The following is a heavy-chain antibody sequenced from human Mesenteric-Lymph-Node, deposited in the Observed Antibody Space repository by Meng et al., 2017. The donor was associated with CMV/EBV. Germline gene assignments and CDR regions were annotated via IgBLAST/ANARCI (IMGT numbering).Heavy chain of an antibody. J-gene: IGHJ6*02. Sequence: SETLSLTCTLPGGSISSGSYYWGWVRQPPGKGLEWIASMYYNGSSYCNPSLQSRVTISVDTSKNQFSLKLSSVTAADTAVYYCARGPTYTAMVIARGYDYYGMDVWGQGTTVTVSS. CDR2: MYYNGSS. D-gene: IGHD5-18*01. CDR3: ARGPTYTAMVIARGYDYYGMDV. V-gene: IGHV4-39*07. CDR1: GGSISSGSYY.